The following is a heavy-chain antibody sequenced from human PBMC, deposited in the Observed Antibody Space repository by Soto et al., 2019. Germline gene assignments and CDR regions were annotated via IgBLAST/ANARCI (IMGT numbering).Heavy chain of an antibody. CDR2: IYHSGSA. V-gene: IGHV4-4*02. D-gene: IGHD1-26*01. CDR3: VRGGWGSSPVGEPFES. CDR1: TDSISTHNW. J-gene: IGHJ3*02. Sequence: PSETLSLTCDVSTDSISTHNWWSWVRQSPGKGLEWIGQIYHSGSAYYNPSHGSRVTMSVDKSKKQFSLSLASLTAADTAMYYCVRGGWGSSPVGEPFESWGQGTMVTVSS.